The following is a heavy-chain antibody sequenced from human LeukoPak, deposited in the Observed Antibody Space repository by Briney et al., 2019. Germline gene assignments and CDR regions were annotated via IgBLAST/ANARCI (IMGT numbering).Heavy chain of an antibody. CDR3: TRDGATGGVRYYYGMDV. V-gene: IGHV3-48*03. CDR2: ISSSDGTI. J-gene: IGHJ6*02. Sequence: GGSLRLSCAASGFIFSNYHMKWVRHAPGKGLEWLSYISSSDGTIYYADSVRGRFTISRDNAKNSLHLQMNSLRAEDTAFYYCTRDGATGGVRYYYGMDVWGQGTTVTVTS. D-gene: IGHD5-24*01. CDR1: GFIFSNYH.